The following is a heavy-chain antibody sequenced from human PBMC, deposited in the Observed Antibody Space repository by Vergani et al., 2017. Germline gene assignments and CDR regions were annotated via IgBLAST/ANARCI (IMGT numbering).Heavy chain of an antibody. CDR1: GASINNDFYY. CDR3: ARATVDAFDI. Sequence: QVQLQESGPGLVKPSQTLSLTCTVSGASINNDFYYWHWIRQPAGKGLEWIGRIYVSGITDYNSSLQSRVSMSVDTSKNQFSLKLSSVTAADTAVYYCARATVDAFDIWGQGTMVTVSS. J-gene: IGHJ3*02. D-gene: IGHD4-17*01. V-gene: IGHV4-61*02. CDR2: IYVSGIT.